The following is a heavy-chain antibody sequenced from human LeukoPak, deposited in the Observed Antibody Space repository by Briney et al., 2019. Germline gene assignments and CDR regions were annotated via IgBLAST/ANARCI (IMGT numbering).Heavy chain of an antibody. CDR2: ISGSGGST. CDR3: AKRLTGQQLNYYYGMDV. D-gene: IGHD6-13*01. V-gene: IGHV3-23*01. Sequence: GGSLRLSCAASGFTFSSYAMSWVRQAPGKGLEWVSAISGSGGSTYYADSVKGRFTISRDNSKNTLYLQMNSLRAEDTAVYYCAKRLTGQQLNYYYGMDVWGQGTTVTVSS. CDR1: GFTFSSYA. J-gene: IGHJ6*02.